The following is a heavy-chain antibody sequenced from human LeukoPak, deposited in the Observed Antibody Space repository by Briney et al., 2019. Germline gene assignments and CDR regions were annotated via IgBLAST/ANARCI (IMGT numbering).Heavy chain of an antibody. CDR1: GGSISSSY. CDR2: IYYNRGT. CDR3: ARLLAVAGGDAFDI. J-gene: IGHJ3*02. Sequence: SETLSLTCNVSGGSISSSYWSWIRQSPGKGLEWIGYIYYNRGTNYNPSLKSRVTISVDTSKNQFSLRLNSLTAADTAVYYCARLLAVAGGDAFDIWGQGKMVTVSS. D-gene: IGHD6-19*01. V-gene: IGHV4-59*08.